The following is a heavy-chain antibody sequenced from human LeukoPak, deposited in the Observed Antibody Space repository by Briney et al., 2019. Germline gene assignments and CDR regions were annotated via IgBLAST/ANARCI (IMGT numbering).Heavy chain of an antibody. CDR1: GGSFSGYY. Sequence: SETLSLTCAVYGGSFSGYYWSWIRQPPRKGLEWIGEINHSGSTNYNPSLKSRVTISVDTSKDQFSLKLSSVTAADTAVYYCARSVVRGVIAWFDPWGQGTLVTVSS. CDR2: INHSGST. J-gene: IGHJ5*02. V-gene: IGHV4-34*01. D-gene: IGHD3-10*01. CDR3: ARSVVRGVIAWFDP.